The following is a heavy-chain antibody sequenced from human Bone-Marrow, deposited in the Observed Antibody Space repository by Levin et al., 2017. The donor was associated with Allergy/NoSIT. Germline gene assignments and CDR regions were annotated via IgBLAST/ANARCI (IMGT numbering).Heavy chain of an antibody. V-gene: IGHV1-69*13. CDR1: GGPFGFYA. D-gene: IGHD3-22*01. Sequence: SVKVSCKASGGPFGFYAISWVRQAPGQGLEWMGGINPIFGAPIYAQKFQGRVTISADESASTAYMEISSLTSEDTAVYYCARDGPGEDTSGWFDYWGQGTLVTVPS. CDR2: INPIFGAP. CDR3: ARDGPGEDTSGWFDY. J-gene: IGHJ5*01.